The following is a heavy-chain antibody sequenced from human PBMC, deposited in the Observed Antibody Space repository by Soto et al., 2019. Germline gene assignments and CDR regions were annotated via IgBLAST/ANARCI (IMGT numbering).Heavy chain of an antibody. V-gene: IGHV4-39*01. CDR1: GGSLIISSYY. CDR2: VYYTGTT. Sequence: PSETLSLTCTVSGGSLIISSYYWGWIRQPPGTGLEWIGSVYYTGTTYYNPSLKSRVTISVDTSKNQFSMKLNSVTAADTAVYYCASQGGGSSYYNFCSGYYPFDFWSQGTLVTVSS. CDR3: ASQGGGSSYYNFCSGYYPFDF. D-gene: IGHD3-3*01. J-gene: IGHJ4*02.